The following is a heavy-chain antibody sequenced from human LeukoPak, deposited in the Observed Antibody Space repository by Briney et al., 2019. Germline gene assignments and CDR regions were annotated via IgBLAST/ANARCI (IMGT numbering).Heavy chain of an antibody. J-gene: IGHJ4*02. CDR3: ARAAMVRGVYYFDY. CDR2: ISGSGGST. D-gene: IGHD3-10*01. V-gene: IGHV3-23*01. CDR1: GFTFSNYD. Sequence: GGSLRLSCAASGFTFSNYDMSWVRQAPGKGLEWVSAISGSGGSTYYADSVKGRFTISRDNFKNTLYLQMNSLRADDTAVYYCARAAMVRGVYYFDYWGQGTLVTVSS.